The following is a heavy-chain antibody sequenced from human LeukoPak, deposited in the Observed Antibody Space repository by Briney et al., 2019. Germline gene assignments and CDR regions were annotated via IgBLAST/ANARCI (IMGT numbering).Heavy chain of an antibody. Sequence: GGSLRLSCAASGFTSPTYWMSWVRLAPGKGLEWVANIKQDGSEKYYVDSVKGRFTISRDNSKNTLYLQMNSLRAEDTAVYYCARESPEDYGDGSFDYWGQGTLVTVSS. CDR3: ARESPEDYGDGSFDY. CDR2: IKQDGSEK. V-gene: IGHV3-7*01. D-gene: IGHD4-17*01. J-gene: IGHJ4*02. CDR1: GFTSPTYW.